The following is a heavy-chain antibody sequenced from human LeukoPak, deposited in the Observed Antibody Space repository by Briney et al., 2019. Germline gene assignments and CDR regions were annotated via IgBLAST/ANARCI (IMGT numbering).Heavy chain of an antibody. D-gene: IGHD3-22*01. V-gene: IGHV4-4*07. Sequence: SETLSLTCTVSGGSISGYYWSWIRQPAGKGLEWIGRLYTSGSTNYNPSLESRVTMSVDTSKNQFSLKLTSVTAADTAVYYCARGGSSGYYYGWGQGTLVTVSS. J-gene: IGHJ4*02. CDR1: GGSISGYY. CDR3: ARGGSSGYYYG. CDR2: LYTSGST.